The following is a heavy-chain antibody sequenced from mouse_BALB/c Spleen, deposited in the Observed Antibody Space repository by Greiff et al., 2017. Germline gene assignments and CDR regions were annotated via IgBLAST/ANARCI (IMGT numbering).Heavy chain of an antibody. CDR1: GYTFTDYN. D-gene: IGHD1-1*01. Sequence: DVQLQESGPELVKPGASVKIPCKASGYTFTDYNMDWVKQSHGKSLEWIGDINPNNGGTIYNQKFKGKATLTVDKSSSTAYMELRSLTSEDTAVYYCARHGSSSYWYFDVWGAGTTVTVSS. CDR3: ARHGSSSYWYFDV. CDR2: INPNNGGT. J-gene: IGHJ1*01. V-gene: IGHV1-18*01.